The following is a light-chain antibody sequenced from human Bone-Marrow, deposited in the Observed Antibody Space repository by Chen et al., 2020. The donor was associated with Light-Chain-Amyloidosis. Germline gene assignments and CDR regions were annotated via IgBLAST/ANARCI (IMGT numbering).Light chain of an antibody. CDR2: DVS. CDR3: SSYTSSSTRVV. Sequence: QSALTQPASVAGSPGRSIPISCTGPSSDVGVFNYVSWYQQHPGKAPQLMIYDVSNRPSGVSNRFAGSKSGNTASRTISGLQDEDEADYYCSSYTSSSTRVVFGGGTKLTVL. J-gene: IGLJ2*01. CDR1: SSDVGVFNY. V-gene: IGLV2-14*01.